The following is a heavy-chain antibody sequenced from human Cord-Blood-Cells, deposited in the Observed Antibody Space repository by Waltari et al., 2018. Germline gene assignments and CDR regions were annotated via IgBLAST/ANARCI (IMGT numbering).Heavy chain of an antibody. J-gene: IGHJ4*02. D-gene: IGHD6-6*01. CDR3: ARAYSSSYYLDY. CDR1: GGSISSSSYY. V-gene: IGHV4-39*01. CDR2: IYYSGST. Sequence: QLQLQESGPGLVKPSETLSLTCTVSGGSISSSSYYWGWIRQPPGKGLEWIGSIYYSGSTIYYPALKVPVTISVDTSKNPFSLKLSSVTAAYTAVYYCARAYSSSYYLDYWGQGTLFTVSS.